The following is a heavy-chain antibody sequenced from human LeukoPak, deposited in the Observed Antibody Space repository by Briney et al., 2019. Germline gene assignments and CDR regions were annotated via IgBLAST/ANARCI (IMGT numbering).Heavy chain of an antibody. V-gene: IGHV4-59*01. CDR2: IYYSGST. J-gene: IGHJ6*02. Sequence: PSETLSLTCTVSGGSISSYYWSWIRQPPGKGLEWIGYIYYSGSTNYNPSLKSRVTISVDTSKNQFSLKLSSVTAADTAVCYCARAPYDFWSGLTYYYYGMDVWGQGTTVTVSS. CDR3: ARAPYDFWSGLTYYYYGMDV. CDR1: GGSISSYY. D-gene: IGHD3-3*01.